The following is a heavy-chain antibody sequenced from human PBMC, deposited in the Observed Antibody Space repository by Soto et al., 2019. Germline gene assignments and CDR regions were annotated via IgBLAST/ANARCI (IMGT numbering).Heavy chain of an antibody. CDR2: IYHSGST. CDR1: GGSISSNNW. J-gene: IGHJ4*02. D-gene: IGHD3-22*01. V-gene: IGHV4-4*02. Sequence: PSETLSLTCAVSGGSISSNNWWSWVRQPPGKGLEWIGEIYHSGSTNYNPSLKSRVTISVDKSKNQFSLKLSSVTAADTAVYYCARVAPNDSSGCIDYWGQGTLVTVSS. CDR3: ARVAPNDSSGCIDY.